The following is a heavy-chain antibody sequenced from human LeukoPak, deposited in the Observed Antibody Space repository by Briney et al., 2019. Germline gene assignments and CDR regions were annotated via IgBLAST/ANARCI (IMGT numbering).Heavy chain of an antibody. CDR1: GGSISSGYHY. Sequence: SQTLSLTCTVSGGSISSGYHYWGWIRQPPGKGLEWIGSIDHSGRTYYHPSLKSRVTISVDTSKNQFSLKLSSVTAADTAVYFCGRDRPTGYYDYWGQGILVTVSS. D-gene: IGHD3-9*01. CDR3: GRDRPTGYYDY. J-gene: IGHJ4*02. V-gene: IGHV4-39*07. CDR2: IDHSGRT.